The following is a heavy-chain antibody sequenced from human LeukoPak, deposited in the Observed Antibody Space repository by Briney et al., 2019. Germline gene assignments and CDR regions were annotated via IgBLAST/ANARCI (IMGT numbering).Heavy chain of an antibody. CDR2: IYYSGST. J-gene: IGHJ6*02. Sequence: PSETLSLTCTVSGGSISSYYWGWIRQPPGKGLEWIGYIYYSGSTNYNPSLKSRVTISVDTSKNQFSLKLSSVTAADTAVYYCARGSSWLYYYYGMDVWGQGTTVTVSS. CDR1: GGSISSYY. D-gene: IGHD6-13*01. CDR3: ARGSSWLYYYYGMDV. V-gene: IGHV4-59*01.